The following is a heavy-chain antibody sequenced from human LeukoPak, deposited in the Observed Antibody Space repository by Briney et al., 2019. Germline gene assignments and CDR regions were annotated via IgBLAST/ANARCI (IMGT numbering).Heavy chain of an antibody. J-gene: IGHJ4*02. CDR1: GFTFSSYW. Sequence: GGSLRLSCAASGFTFSSYWMSWVRQAPGKGLEWVANIKQDGSEKYYVDSVKGRFTISRDNAKNSLYLQMNSLRAEDTAVYYCARDKPISYDFWSGPRQYYFDYWGQGTLVTVSS. D-gene: IGHD3-3*01. V-gene: IGHV3-7*01. CDR3: ARDKPISYDFWSGPRQYYFDY. CDR2: IKQDGSEK.